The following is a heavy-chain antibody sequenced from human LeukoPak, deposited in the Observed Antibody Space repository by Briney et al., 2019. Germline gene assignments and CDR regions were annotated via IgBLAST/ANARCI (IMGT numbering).Heavy chain of an antibody. J-gene: IGHJ4*02. CDR1: GGSISSNNW. Sequence: SETLSLTCAVSGGSISSNNWWIWVRQSPEKGLEWIGSIYYSGSTYYNPSLKSRVTIPVDTSKNQFSLKLSSVTAADTAVYYCARERRTYCGGDCYSDFDYWGQGTLVTVSS. CDR3: ARERRTYCGGDCYSDFDY. D-gene: IGHD2-21*02. CDR2: IYYSGST. V-gene: IGHV4-4*02.